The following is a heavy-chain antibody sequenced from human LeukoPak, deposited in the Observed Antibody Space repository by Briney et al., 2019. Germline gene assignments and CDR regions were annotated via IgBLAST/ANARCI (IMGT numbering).Heavy chain of an antibody. CDR1: GFTFSSYA. D-gene: IGHD6-13*01. CDR2: ISYDGSNK. Sequence: GGSLRLTCAASGFTFSSYAMHWVRQAPCKGLEWVAVISYDGSNKYYADSVKGRFTISRDNSKNTLYLQMNSLRAEDTAVYYCARAGFSSSWVAYYYGMDVWGQGTTVTVSS. CDR3: ARAGFSSSWVAYYYGMDV. J-gene: IGHJ6*02. V-gene: IGHV3-30*04.